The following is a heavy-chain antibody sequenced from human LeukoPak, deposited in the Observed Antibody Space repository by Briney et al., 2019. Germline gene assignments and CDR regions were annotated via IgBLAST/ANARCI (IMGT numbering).Heavy chain of an antibody. Sequence: SETLSLTCSVSGGSISSSSYSWGWIRQPPGKELEWIGTIYYSGSTYYNPSLKSRVTISVDTSKNQFSLKLSSVTAADTAVYYCARGPAIGYYDILTGYYPTNLFDYWGQGTLVTVSS. V-gene: IGHV4-39*07. CDR1: GGSISSSSYS. D-gene: IGHD3-9*01. CDR2: IYYSGST. J-gene: IGHJ4*02. CDR3: ARGPAIGYYDILTGYYPTNLFDY.